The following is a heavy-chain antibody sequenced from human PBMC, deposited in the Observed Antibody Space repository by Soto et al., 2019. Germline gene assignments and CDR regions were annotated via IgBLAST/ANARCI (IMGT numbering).Heavy chain of an antibody. CDR1: GFSLSTSGVG. CDR2: IFWNDDK. D-gene: IGHD2-15*01. CDR3: AHRALGTGSDAFDI. V-gene: IGHV2-5*01. Sequence: SGPTLVNPTHTLTLTCTFSGFSLSTSGVGVGWIRQPPGKALEWLALIFWNDDKRYSPSLKSRLTITKDTSKNQVVLTMTNMDPVDKATYSCAHRALGTGSDAFDIWGKGTMVTVSS. J-gene: IGHJ3*02.